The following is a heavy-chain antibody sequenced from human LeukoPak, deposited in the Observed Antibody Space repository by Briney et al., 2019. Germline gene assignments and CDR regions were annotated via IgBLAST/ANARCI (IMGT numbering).Heavy chain of an antibody. J-gene: IGHJ5*02. CDR3: ARGAGPLFDP. CDR1: GFTFIDHY. V-gene: IGHV3-11*01. CDR2: IGSGGSIK. Sequence: GGSLRLSCAASGFTFIDHYMIWICQAPGRVLEWLSYIGSGGSIKHYADSVKGRFTISRDNAKNSLYLQMIRLRAEDTAVYYWARGAGPLFDPWGQGTMVTVSS.